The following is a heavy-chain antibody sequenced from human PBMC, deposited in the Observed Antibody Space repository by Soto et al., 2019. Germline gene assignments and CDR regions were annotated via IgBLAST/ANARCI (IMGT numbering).Heavy chain of an antibody. Sequence: EVQLVESGGGSVQPGGSLRLSCAASGFTFSTFSMNWVRQAPGRGLEWISYISGGGRPISYADSVKGRFTISRDNAKNPLYLQMDSLTDEDTAVYYCARDLGWAFDSWGQGTLVTVSS. CDR2: ISGGGRPI. V-gene: IGHV3-48*02. CDR3: ARDLGWAFDS. D-gene: IGHD6-19*01. CDR1: GFTFSTFS. J-gene: IGHJ4*02.